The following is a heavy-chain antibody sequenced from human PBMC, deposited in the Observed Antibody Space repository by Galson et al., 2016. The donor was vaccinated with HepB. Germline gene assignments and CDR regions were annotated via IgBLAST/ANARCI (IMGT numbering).Heavy chain of an antibody. D-gene: IGHD2-15*01. J-gene: IGHJ4*02. Sequence: LSLTCAVSGGSVSSNYWWTWVRQPPGQGLEWIGEIFHSGSTNYNPSLKSRVTISLDKSKDQFPLKLNSVTAADTAVYYCAIFDLGYCSGGSCSHWGQGILVTVAS. CDR2: IFHSGST. CDR1: GGSVSSNYW. V-gene: IGHV4-4*02. CDR3: AIFDLGYCSGGSCSH.